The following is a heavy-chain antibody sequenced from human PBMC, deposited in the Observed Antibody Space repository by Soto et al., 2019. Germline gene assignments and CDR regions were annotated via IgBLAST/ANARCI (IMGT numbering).Heavy chain of an antibody. CDR1: GGTLSSCA. Sequence: SVKVPCQDSGGTLSSCAICWVRQAPGRGLEWMGGIIPIFGTPNYAEKFEGRVTITADKSTGTAYMEGRSLSSEDTAGYHCARWLHGSGWFVAWGQATLVTVSS. V-gene: IGHV1-69*06. J-gene: IGHJ5*02. D-gene: IGHD5-12*01. CDR3: ARWLHGSGWFVA. CDR2: IIPIFGTP.